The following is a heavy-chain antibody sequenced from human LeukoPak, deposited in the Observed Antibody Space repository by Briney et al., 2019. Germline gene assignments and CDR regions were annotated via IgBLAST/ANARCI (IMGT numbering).Heavy chain of an antibody. D-gene: IGHD4-23*01. Sequence: ASVNVSCKASGYTFTNYAIHWVRQAPGQRLEWMGWINAGIGNTKYSQKFQGRVAITRDTSASTAYMKLSSLRSEDTAVYYCARTQGVFYGGNFGAFHIWGQGTMVTVSS. CDR2: INAGIGNT. CDR3: ARTQGVFYGGNFGAFHI. CDR1: GYTFTNYA. V-gene: IGHV1-3*01. J-gene: IGHJ3*02.